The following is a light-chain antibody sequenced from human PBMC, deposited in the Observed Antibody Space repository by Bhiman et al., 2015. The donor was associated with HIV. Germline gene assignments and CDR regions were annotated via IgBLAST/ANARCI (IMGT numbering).Light chain of an antibody. CDR3: QSYDNSLSGSWV. J-gene: IGLJ3*02. CDR1: SSNIGAGFD. V-gene: IGLV1-40*01. Sequence: QSVLTQPPSVSGAPGQRVTISCTGRSSNIGAGFDVHWYRQLPGIAPKLLMYGNINRPSGVPDRFSGSKSGTSASLAITGLQPEDEADYYCQSYDNSLSGSWVFGGGTKLTVL. CDR2: GNI.